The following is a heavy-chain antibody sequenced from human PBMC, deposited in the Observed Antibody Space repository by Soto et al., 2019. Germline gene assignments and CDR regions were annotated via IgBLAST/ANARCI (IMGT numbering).Heavy chain of an antibody. D-gene: IGHD4-4*01. CDR2: IIPIIGII. CDR3: AGDPDSHYNDSHASSYP. J-gene: IGHJ5*02. V-gene: IGHV1-69*04. CDR1: GYTFISYY. Sequence: SVKVSCTASGYTFISYYMHWVRQAPGQGLEWMGRIIPIIGIINYAQKFQGRVTISADKFTGTAYMELTGLRSDDTAVYYCAGDPDSHYNDSHASSYPWGQGTLVTVSS.